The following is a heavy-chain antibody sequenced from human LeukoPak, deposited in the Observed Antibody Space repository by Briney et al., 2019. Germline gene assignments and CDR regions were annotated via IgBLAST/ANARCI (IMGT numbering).Heavy chain of an antibody. CDR2: VSYDGSNK. CDR3: AKDGSSNWTPDY. Sequence: TGGSLRLSCAASGLTFSSYGMHWVRQAPGKGLEWVAVVSYDGSNKYYADSVKGRFTISRDNSKNTLYLQMNSLRAEDTAVYYCAKDGSSNWTPDYWGQGTLVTVSS. CDR1: GLTFSSYG. D-gene: IGHD1-1*01. V-gene: IGHV3-30*18. J-gene: IGHJ4*02.